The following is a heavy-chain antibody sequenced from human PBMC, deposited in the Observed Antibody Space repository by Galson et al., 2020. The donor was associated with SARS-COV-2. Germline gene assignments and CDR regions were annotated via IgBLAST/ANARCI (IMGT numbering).Heavy chain of an antibody. Sequence: ASVKVSCKASGYTFTGYYMHWVRQAPGQGLEWMGWINPNSGGTNYAQKFQGRVTMTRDTSISTAYMELSRLRSDDTAVYYCARTLGYCSGGSCYEFDYWGQGTLVTVSS. J-gene: IGHJ4*02. CDR1: GYTFTGYY. CDR3: ARTLGYCSGGSCYEFDY. CDR2: INPNSGGT. D-gene: IGHD2-15*01. V-gene: IGHV1-2*02.